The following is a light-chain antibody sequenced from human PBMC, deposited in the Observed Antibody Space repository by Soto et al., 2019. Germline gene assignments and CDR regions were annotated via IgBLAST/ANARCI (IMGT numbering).Light chain of an antibody. Sequence: QPVLTKSPSASASLGASVKLTCTLNSGHSSYTIAWHQQQPEKGPRYLMKVNSDGSHTKGDGIPDRFAGSSSGAERYLTISSLQSEDEADYNCQTWATGIRVFGGGTKLTVL. J-gene: IGLJ3*02. CDR2: VNSDGSH. CDR1: SGHSSYT. CDR3: QTWATGIRV. V-gene: IGLV4-69*01.